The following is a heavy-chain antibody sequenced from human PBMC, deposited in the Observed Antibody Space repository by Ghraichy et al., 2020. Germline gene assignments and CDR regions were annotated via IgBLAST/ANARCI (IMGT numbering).Heavy chain of an antibody. Sequence: ASVKVSCKASGDTFTSYDINWVRQATGQGLEWMGWMSPNSGNTGYTQKFQGRVTMTRNTSITTAYMELSSLRSEDTAVYYCARAGLRTGRRGRDDFDIWGQGTMVTVSS. J-gene: IGHJ3*02. CDR3: ARAGLRTGRRGRDDFDI. V-gene: IGHV1-8*01. CDR2: MSPNSGNT. D-gene: IGHD4-17*01. CDR1: GDTFTSYD.